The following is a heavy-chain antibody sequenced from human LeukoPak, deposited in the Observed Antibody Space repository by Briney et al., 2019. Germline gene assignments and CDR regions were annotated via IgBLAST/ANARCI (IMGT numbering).Heavy chain of an antibody. D-gene: IGHD6-6*01. CDR2: IKQDGSEK. CDR1: GFTFSSYW. CDR3: AREEGSSSSIYYYYYMDV. J-gene: IGHJ6*03. V-gene: IGHV3-7*01. Sequence: PGGSLRLSCAASGFTFSSYWMSWVRQAPGKGLEWVANIKQDGSEKYYVDSVKGRFTISRDNAKNSLYLQMNSLRAEDTAVYYCAREEGSSSSIYYYYYMDVWGKGTTVTVSS.